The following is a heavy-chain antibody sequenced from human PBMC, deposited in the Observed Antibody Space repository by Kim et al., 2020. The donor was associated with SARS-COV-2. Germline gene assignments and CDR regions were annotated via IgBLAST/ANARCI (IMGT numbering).Heavy chain of an antibody. J-gene: IGHJ4*02. D-gene: IGHD3-16*01. Sequence: GGSLRLSCSASGFTFSTYAMSWVRQAPGKGLECVSAISGNGGSTYYADSVKGRFTISRDNSKNTLFLQMNSLRAEDTAVYYCVKVWAWRVGGLFDYWGQGTLVNVSS. V-gene: IGHV3-64D*09. CDR3: VKVWAWRVGGLFDY. CDR2: ISGNGGST. CDR1: GFTFSTYA.